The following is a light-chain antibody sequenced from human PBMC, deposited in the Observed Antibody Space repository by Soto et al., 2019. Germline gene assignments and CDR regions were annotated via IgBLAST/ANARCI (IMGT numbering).Light chain of an antibody. CDR1: SIDVGGYNY. J-gene: IGLJ1*01. Sequence: QSALTQPRSVSGSPGQSVTISCTGTSIDVGGYNYVSWYQQHPGKAPKLMIYDVSKRPSGVPDRFSGSKSGNTASLTISGLQAEDEADYYCCSYAGSYIVFGTGTKLTVL. CDR2: DVS. V-gene: IGLV2-11*01. CDR3: CSYAGSYIV.